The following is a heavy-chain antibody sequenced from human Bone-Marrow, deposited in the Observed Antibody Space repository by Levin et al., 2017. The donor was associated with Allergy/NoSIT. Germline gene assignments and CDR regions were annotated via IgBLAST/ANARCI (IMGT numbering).Heavy chain of an antibody. Sequence: KASETLSLTCIVSGGSIGSTYYWGWIRQPPGKGLQYIGSLYYSGNTYYNPPLTNRVTMSVDSSKNQLSLKLTPVTAADTAVYYCAGRHRSSWQTTYFDLWGGGTLVTVSS. V-gene: IGHV4-39*01. CDR3: AGRHRSSWQTTYFDL. CDR1: GGSIGSTYY. J-gene: IGHJ2*01. CDR2: LYYSGNT. D-gene: IGHD6-13*01.